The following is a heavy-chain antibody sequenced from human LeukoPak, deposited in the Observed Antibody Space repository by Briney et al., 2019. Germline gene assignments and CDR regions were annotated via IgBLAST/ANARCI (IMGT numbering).Heavy chain of an antibody. CDR1: GGSISGYY. CDR2: IYYSGST. Sequence: SETLSLTCTVSGGSISGYYWSWIRQPPGKGLEWIGYIYYSGSTNYSPSLKSRLTISVDTSKNHFSLKLSSVTAADTAVYYCARLAHYYGSGSLDYWGQGTLVTVSS. CDR3: ARLAHYYGSGSLDY. J-gene: IGHJ4*02. D-gene: IGHD3-10*01. V-gene: IGHV4-59*08.